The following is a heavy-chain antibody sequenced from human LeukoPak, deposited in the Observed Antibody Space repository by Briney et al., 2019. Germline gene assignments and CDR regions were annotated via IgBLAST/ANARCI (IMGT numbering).Heavy chain of an antibody. Sequence: PGGSLRLSCAASGFTFSSYAMHWVRQAPGKGLEYVSAISSNGGSTYYANSVKGRFTISRDNSKNTLYLQMGSLRAEDMAVYYCATSHTDLPYWGQGTLVTVSS. D-gene: IGHD2-2*02. CDR3: ATSHTDLPY. CDR2: ISSNGGST. V-gene: IGHV3-64*01. J-gene: IGHJ4*02. CDR1: GFTFSSYA.